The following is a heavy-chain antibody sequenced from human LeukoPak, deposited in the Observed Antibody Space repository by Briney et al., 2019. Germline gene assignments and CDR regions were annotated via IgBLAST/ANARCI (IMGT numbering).Heavy chain of an antibody. CDR2: ITSAGNT. CDR1: GFTFSSYE. D-gene: IGHD2-2*01. J-gene: IGHJ4*02. Sequence: GGSLRLSCAASGFTFSSYEFNWVRQAPGKGLEWVSAITSAGNTYYADSVKGRFTISRDSSKNTLYLQMNSLRSEDTAVYYCAKGGGPYHLPTDYWGQGTLVTVSS. CDR3: AKGGGPYHLPTDY. V-gene: IGHV3-23*01.